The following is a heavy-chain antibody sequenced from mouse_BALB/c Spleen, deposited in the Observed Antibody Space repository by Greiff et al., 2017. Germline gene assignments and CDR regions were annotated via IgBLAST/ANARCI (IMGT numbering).Heavy chain of an antibody. Sequence: EVKVEESGGGLVQPGGSRKLSCAASGFTFSSFGMHWVRQAPEKGLEWVAYISSGSSTIYYADTVKGRFTISRDNPKNTLFLQMTSLRSEDTSMYYCAISSLFYSVDAMDYWGQGTSVTVSS. D-gene: IGHD2-1*01. CDR1: GFTFSSFG. J-gene: IGHJ4*01. CDR2: ISSGSSTI. CDR3: AISSLFYSVDAMDY. V-gene: IGHV5-17*02.